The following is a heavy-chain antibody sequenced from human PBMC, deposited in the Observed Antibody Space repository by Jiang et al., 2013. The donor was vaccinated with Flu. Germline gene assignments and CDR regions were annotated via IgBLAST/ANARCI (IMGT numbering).Heavy chain of an antibody. CDR1: GYSFTSYW. CDR2: IYPGDSDT. D-gene: IGHD2-2*01. V-gene: IGHV5-51*01. CDR3: ARHAFGAVPFNWFDP. Sequence: SLKISCKGSGYSFTSYWIGWVRQMPGKGLEWMGIIYPGDSDTRYSPSFQGQVTISADKSISTAYLQWSSLKASDTAMYYCARHAFGAVPFNWFDPWGQGTLVTVSS. J-gene: IGHJ5*02.